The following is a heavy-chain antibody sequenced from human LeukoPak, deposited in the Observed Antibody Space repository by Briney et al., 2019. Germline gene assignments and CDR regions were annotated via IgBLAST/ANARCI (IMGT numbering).Heavy chain of an antibody. V-gene: IGHV4-4*07. CDR3: ARGRYARKILGYFDL. D-gene: IGHD3-16*01. CDR1: GGSISSYY. J-gene: IGHJ2*01. Sequence: SETLSLTCTVSGGSISSYYWSWIRQPAGKGLEWIGRIYTSGSTNYNPSLKSRVTMSVDTSKNQFSLRLSSVTAADTAVCYCARGRYARKILGYFDLWGRGTLVTVSS. CDR2: IYTSGST.